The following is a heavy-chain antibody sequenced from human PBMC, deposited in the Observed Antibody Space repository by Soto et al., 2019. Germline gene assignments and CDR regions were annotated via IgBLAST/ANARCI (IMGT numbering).Heavy chain of an antibody. V-gene: IGHV4-31*03. D-gene: IGHD2-21*02. CDR1: GGSISSGGYY. CDR3: GKGVATAVPGLDY. CDR2: IYYSGST. J-gene: IGHJ4*02. Sequence: SETLSLTCTVSGGSISSGGYYWSWIRQHPGKGLEWIGYIYYSGSTYYNPSLKSRVTISVDTSKNQFSLKLSSVTAADTAVYYCGKGVATAVPGLDYWGQGTLVTVYS.